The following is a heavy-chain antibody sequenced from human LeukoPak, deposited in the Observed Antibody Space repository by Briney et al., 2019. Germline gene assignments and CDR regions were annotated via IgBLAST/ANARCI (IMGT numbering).Heavy chain of an antibody. D-gene: IGHD3-10*01. Sequence: ASVKVSCKASGYTFTGYYMHWVRQAPGQGLEWMGWINPNSGGTNYAQKFQGRVTMPRDTSISTAYMELSRLRSDDTAVYYCARDFFRATYYYGSGSYYKYYMDVWGKGTTVTVSS. CDR1: GYTFTGYY. CDR2: INPNSGGT. CDR3: ARDFFRATYYYGSGSYYKYYMDV. J-gene: IGHJ6*03. V-gene: IGHV1-2*02.